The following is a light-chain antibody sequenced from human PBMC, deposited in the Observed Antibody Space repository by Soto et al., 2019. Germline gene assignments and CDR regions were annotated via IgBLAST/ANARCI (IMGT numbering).Light chain of an antibody. Sequence: QPVLTQSPSASASLGASVKLTCTLSSGHSSYAIAWHQQQAEKGPRYLMKLNSDGSHTKGDGIPDRFSGSSSGAERYLTISSLQSEDEADYYCQTWGTGIRVFGGGTKVTVL. CDR3: QTWGTGIRV. CDR2: LNSDGSH. CDR1: SGHSSYA. V-gene: IGLV4-69*01. J-gene: IGLJ3*02.